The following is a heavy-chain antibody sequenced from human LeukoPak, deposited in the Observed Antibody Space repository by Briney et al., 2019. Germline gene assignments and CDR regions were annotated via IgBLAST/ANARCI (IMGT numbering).Heavy chain of an antibody. CDR3: ARDPRYSSGWPASYYYYMDV. V-gene: IGHV1-2*02. J-gene: IGHJ6*03. D-gene: IGHD6-19*01. Sequence: ASVKVSCKASGYTFTGYYMHWVRQAPGQGLEWMGWINPNSGGTNYAQKFQGRVTMTRDTSISTAYMELSRLRPDDTAVYYCARDPRYSSGWPASYYYYMDVWGKGTTVTVSS. CDR1: GYTFTGYY. CDR2: INPNSGGT.